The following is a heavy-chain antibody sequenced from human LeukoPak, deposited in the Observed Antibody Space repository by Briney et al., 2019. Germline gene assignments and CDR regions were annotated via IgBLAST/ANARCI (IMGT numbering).Heavy chain of an antibody. CDR3: AKDGGSGSYPLYYFDY. J-gene: IGHJ4*02. V-gene: IGHV3-9*01. CDR1: GFTFSSHW. Sequence: PGGSLRLSCAASGFTFSSHWMHWVRQAPGKGLEWVSGISWNSGSIGYADSVKGRFTISRDNAKNSLYLQMNSLRAEDTALYYCAKDGGSGSYPLYYFDYWGQGTLVTVSS. D-gene: IGHD3-10*01. CDR2: ISWNSGSI.